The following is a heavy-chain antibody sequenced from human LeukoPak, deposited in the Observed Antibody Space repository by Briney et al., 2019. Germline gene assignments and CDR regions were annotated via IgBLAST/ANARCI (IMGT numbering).Heavy chain of an antibody. CDR1: EFTFTKYT. V-gene: IGHV3-21*01. CDR3: ARDGSPHYDFWSGYYTGDYYYYGMDV. CDR2: ISSSSSYI. Sequence: GGSLRLSCAASEFTFTKYTMNWVRQAPGKGLEWVSSISSSSSYIYYANSVKGRFTISRDNAKNSLYLQMNSLRAEDTAVYYCARDGSPHYDFWSGYYTGDYYYYGMDVWGQGTTVTVSS. D-gene: IGHD3-3*01. J-gene: IGHJ6*02.